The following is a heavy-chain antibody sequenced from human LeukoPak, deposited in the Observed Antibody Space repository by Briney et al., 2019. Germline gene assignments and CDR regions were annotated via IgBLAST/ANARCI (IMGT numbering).Heavy chain of an antibody. V-gene: IGHV1-18*01. CDR3: ARDRVLRFLEWLLIDY. J-gene: IGHJ4*02. CDR1: GYTFTSYG. D-gene: IGHD3-3*01. CDR2: ISAYNGNT. Sequence: GASVKVSCKASGYTFTSYGISWVRQAPGQGLEWMGWISAYNGNTNYAQKLQGRVTMTTDTSTSTAYMELRSLRSDDTAVYYCARDRVLRFLEWLLIDYWGQGTLVTVSS.